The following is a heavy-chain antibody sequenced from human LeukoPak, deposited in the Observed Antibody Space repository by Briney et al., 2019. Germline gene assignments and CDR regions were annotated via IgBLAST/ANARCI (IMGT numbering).Heavy chain of an antibody. CDR1: GYTFTGYY. D-gene: IGHD1-26*01. V-gene: IGHV1-2*02. CDR2: IDPNSGGT. Sequence: ASVKVSCKASGYTFTGYYMHWVRQAPGQGLEWMGWIDPNSGGTNYAQKFQGRVTMTRDTSISTAYMELSRLRSDDTAVYYCARLSGSQSRTFDYWGQGTLVTVSS. CDR3: ARLSGSQSRTFDY. J-gene: IGHJ4*02.